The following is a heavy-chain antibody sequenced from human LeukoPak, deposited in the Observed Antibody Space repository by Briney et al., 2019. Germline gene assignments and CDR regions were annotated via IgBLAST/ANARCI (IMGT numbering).Heavy chain of an antibody. CDR3: ARHGWQRGYTFGDNWFDP. J-gene: IGHJ5*02. CDR2: IYYSGST. D-gene: IGHD5-18*01. CDR1: GGSISGYF. V-gene: IGHV4-59*08. Sequence: PSETLSLTCTVSGGSISGYFWSWIRQPPRKGLEWIGYIYYSGSTKYNPSFNSRVTMSVDTSKNQLSLTLSSVTAADTAVYYCARHGWQRGYTFGDNWFDPWGQGTLVTVSS.